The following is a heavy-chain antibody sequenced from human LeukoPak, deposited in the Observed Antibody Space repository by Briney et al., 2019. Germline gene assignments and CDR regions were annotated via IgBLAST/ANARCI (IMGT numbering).Heavy chain of an antibody. CDR1: GYTFSGYY. J-gene: IGHJ4*02. CDR2: INPNSGGT. CDR3: ARDSCSSTSCLSIDDY. D-gene: IGHD2-2*01. V-gene: IGHV1-2*02. Sequence: ASVKVSCKASGYTFSGYYMHWVRQAPGQGLEWMGWINPNSGGTNYAQKFQGRVTMTRDTSISTAYMELSRLSSDDTAVYYCARDSCSSTSCLSIDDYWGQGTPVTVSS.